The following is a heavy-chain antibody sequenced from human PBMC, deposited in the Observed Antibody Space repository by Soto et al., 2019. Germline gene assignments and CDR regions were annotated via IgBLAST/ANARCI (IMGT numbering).Heavy chain of an antibody. J-gene: IGHJ4*02. CDR2: IIPILGIG. CDR1: GGTFSIYT. V-gene: IGHV1-69*02. CDR3: AGRYGDRDY. D-gene: IGHD4-17*01. Sequence: QVQLVQSGAEVKKPGSSVKVSCKASGGTFSIYTISWVRQAPGEGLEWMGRIIPILGIGNYAQKFQGRVTITADKSTSTAYMELSSLRSEDTAVYYCAGRYGDRDYWGQGTLVTVSS.